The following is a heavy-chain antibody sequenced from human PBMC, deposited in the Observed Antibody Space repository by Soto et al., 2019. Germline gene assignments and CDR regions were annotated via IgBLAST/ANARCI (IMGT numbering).Heavy chain of an antibody. V-gene: IGHV1-69*13. D-gene: IGHD6-19*01. CDR1: GGTFSSYA. Sequence: GASVKVSCKASGGTFSSYAISWVRQAPGQGLEWMGEIIPIFGTANYAQKFQGRVTITADESTSTAYMELSSLRAEDTAVFYCAKERSSGWSFDYWGQGTLVTVSS. CDR2: IIPIFGTA. CDR3: AKERSSGWSFDY. J-gene: IGHJ4*02.